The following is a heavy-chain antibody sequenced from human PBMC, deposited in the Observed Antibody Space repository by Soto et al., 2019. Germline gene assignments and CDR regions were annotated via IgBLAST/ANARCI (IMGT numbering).Heavy chain of an antibody. V-gene: IGHV4-34*01. Sequence: LTSAVSGGSFRGCYWTWMRHSPGKGLEWLGEINHGGITNYNPFLKSRVSIPVDTSKSQFSLKLSSVTAVDTAVYYCARAHDFWGGRQQPIDSWGQGTMVTVSS. CDR2: INHGGIT. D-gene: IGHD3-3*01. CDR1: GGSFRGCY. J-gene: IGHJ4*02. CDR3: ARAHDFWGGRQQPIDS.